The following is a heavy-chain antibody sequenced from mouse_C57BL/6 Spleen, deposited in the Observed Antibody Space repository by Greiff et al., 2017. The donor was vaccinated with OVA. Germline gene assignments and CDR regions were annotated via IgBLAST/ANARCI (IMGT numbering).Heavy chain of an antibody. CDR3: ATVYYDYDGDFDD. CDR1: GYAFSSSW. CDR2: IYPGDGDT. V-gene: IGHV1-82*01. J-gene: IGHJ2*01. D-gene: IGHD2-4*01. Sequence: QVQLKESGPELVKPGASVKISCKASGYAFSSSWMNWVKQRPGKGLEWIGRIYPGDGDTNYNGKFKGKATLTADKSSSTAYMQLRSLTSEDSAVYFCATVYYDYDGDFDDWGKGTTLTVSS.